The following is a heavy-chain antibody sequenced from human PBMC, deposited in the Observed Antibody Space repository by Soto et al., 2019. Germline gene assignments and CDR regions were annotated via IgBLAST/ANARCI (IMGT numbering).Heavy chain of an antibody. J-gene: IGHJ6*02. Sequence: SETLSLTCTASGGSISGSKYYWGWIRQPPGKGLEWIGSIYYSGSTYYNPSLKSRVSISVDTSNNQFSLKLSSVTAADTAVYYCARRGGRYCSSSSCYPYGMDVWGQGTTVTVSS. V-gene: IGHV4-39*01. CDR2: IYYSGST. D-gene: IGHD2-2*01. CDR1: GGSISGSKYY. CDR3: ARRGGRYCSSSSCYPYGMDV.